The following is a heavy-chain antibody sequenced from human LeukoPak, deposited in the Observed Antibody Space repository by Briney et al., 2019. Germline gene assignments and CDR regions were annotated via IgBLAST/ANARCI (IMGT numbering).Heavy chain of an antibody. V-gene: IGHV4-39*06. J-gene: IGHJ4*02. CDR2: IYHTGST. CDR1: GGSLSSGSSY. CDR3: GKGLIEGRWVVY. Sequence: SETLSLTCNVSGGSLSSGSSYWGWVRQHPGMGLEWLGSIYHTGSTYYNPSLKSRVTLSVDTSKNQFPPRLNSVTAADTAVYYCGKGLIEGRWVVYWGQGTLVTVSS. D-gene: IGHD2-15*01.